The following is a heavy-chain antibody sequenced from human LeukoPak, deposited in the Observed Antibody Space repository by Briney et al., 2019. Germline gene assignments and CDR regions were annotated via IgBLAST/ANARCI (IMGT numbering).Heavy chain of an antibody. CDR3: AREVVVPAAMPTLYYYYYMDV. V-gene: IGHV3-11*04. D-gene: IGHD2-2*01. Sequence: PGGSLRLSCAASGFTFSDYYMSWIRQAPGKGLEWVSYISGGGSHTYYADSVKGRFTISRDNAKNSLYLQMNSLRAEDTAVYYCAREVVVPAAMPTLYYYYYMDVWGKGTTVTVSS. CDR1: GFTFSDYY. CDR2: ISGGGSHT. J-gene: IGHJ6*03.